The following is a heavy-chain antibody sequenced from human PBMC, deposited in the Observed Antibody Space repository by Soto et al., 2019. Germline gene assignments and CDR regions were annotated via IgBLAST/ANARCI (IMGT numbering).Heavy chain of an antibody. V-gene: IGHV4-34*01. Sequence: SETLSLTCAVYGGSFSGYYWSWIRQPPGKGLEWIGEINHSGSTNYNPSLKSRVTISVDTSKNQFSLKLSSVTAADTAVYYCARGVGFDYWGQGTLVTVSS. D-gene: IGHD1-26*01. CDR3: ARGVGFDY. CDR1: GGSFSGYY. J-gene: IGHJ4*02. CDR2: INHSGST.